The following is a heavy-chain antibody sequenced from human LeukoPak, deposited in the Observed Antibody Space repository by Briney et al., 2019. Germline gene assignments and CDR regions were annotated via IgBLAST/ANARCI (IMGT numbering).Heavy chain of an antibody. V-gene: IGHV3-7*01. D-gene: IGHD3-10*01. CDR3: ARSGRGVDSFYFYMDV. CDR1: GFTFSQYW. Sequence: GGPLRLSCATSGFTFSQYWMSWVRQAPGKGLELWTNLKLVGSEKQVGREKNNVDSVKGRFTISRDNAKNSLYLQMNSLRAEDTAVYYCARSGRGVDSFYFYMDVWGKGTTVTVSS. CDR2: LKLVGSEKQVGREK. J-gene: IGHJ6*03.